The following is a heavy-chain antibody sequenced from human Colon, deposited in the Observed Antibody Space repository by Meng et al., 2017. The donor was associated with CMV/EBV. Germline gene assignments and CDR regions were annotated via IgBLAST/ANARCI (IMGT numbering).Heavy chain of an antibody. CDR3: AREGRTPLTGMDV. Sequence: GESLKISCAASGFTFSSYAMSWVRQAPGKGLEWVSAISGSGGSTYYADSVKGRFTISRDNSKNTLYLQMTSLRAEDTAVYYCAREGRTPLTGMDVWGQGTRVTVSS. CDR1: GFTFSSYA. CDR2: ISGSGGST. D-gene: IGHD4/OR15-4a*01. J-gene: IGHJ6*02. V-gene: IGHV3-23*01.